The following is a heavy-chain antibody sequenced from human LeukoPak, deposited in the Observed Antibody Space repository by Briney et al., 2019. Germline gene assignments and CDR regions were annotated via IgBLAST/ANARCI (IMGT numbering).Heavy chain of an antibody. D-gene: IGHD2-15*01. CDR3: AKSGVVVVAATS. Sequence: GGSLRLSCAASGSTFSSYAMSWVRQAPGKGLEWVSAISGSGGSTYYADSVKGRFTISRDNSKNTLYLQMNSLRAEDTAVYYCAKSGVVVVAATSWGQGTLVTVSS. V-gene: IGHV3-23*01. CDR2: ISGSGGST. CDR1: GSTFSSYA. J-gene: IGHJ5*02.